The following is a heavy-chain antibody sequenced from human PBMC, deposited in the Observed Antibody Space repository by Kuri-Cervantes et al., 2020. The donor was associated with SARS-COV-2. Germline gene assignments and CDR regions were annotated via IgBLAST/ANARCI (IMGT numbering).Heavy chain of an antibody. CDR2: ISAYNGNT. D-gene: IGHD6-6*01. J-gene: IGHJ6*03. Sequence: ASVKVSCKASGYTFTSYGISWVRQAPGQGLEWMGWISAYNGNTNYAQKLQGRVTMTTDTSTSTAYMELRSLRSDDTAVYYCARGGLSSSAATYYYDYMDVWGKGTTVTVSS. V-gene: IGHV1-18*04. CDR1: GYTFTSYG. CDR3: ARGGLSSSAATYYYDYMDV.